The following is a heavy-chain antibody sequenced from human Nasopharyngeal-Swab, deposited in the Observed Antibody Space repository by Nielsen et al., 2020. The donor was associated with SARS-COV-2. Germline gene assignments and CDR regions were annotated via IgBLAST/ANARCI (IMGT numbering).Heavy chain of an antibody. D-gene: IGHD3-3*01. V-gene: IGHV4-4*07. CDR1: GGSIISYY. CDR3: ARGADYYDFWSGYPSGMDV. Sequence: SETLSLTCTVSGGSIISYYWSWIRQPAGKGLEWIGRIYTSGSTNYNPSLKSRVTMSVDTSKNQFSLKLSSVTAADTAVYYCARGADYYDFWSGYPSGMDVWGQGTTVTVSS. CDR2: IYTSGST. J-gene: IGHJ6*02.